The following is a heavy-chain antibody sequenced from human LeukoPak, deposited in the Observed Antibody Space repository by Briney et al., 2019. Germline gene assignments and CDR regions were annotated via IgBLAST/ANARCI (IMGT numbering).Heavy chain of an antibody. CDR2: IKPNTGGT. V-gene: IGHV1-2*02. J-gene: IGHJ6*03. Sequence: GASVKVSCKAFGYTFNGYYIHWVRQAPGQGLEWMGWIKPNTGGTSYAQRFQGRVTLTRDTSITTAYLELSRLTFDDTAVYYCARDLDYNDRQGHFYPRHYYLDVWGEGTKVTISS. CDR1: GYTFNGYY. D-gene: IGHD3-10*01. CDR3: ARDLDYNDRQGHFYPRHYYLDV.